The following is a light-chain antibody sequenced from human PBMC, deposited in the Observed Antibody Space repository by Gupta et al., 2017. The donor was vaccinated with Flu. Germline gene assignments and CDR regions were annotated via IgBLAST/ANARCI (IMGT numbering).Light chain of an antibody. J-gene: IGLJ2*01. CDR1: SLRSYY. Sequence: SSELTQAPAVSVALGQTVRITCPGDSLRSYYSSWYQQKPEQAPVLVIYGKNNRPSGIPDRFSGSSSGNTASLTITGAQAEDEADYYCNSRDSSGNHLRFGGGTKLTVL. V-gene: IGLV3-19*01. CDR3: NSRDSSGNHLR. CDR2: GKN.